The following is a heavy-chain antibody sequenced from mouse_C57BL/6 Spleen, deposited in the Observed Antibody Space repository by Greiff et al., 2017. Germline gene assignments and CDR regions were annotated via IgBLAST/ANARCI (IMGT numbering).Heavy chain of an antibody. CDR3: ARSGYYGSSYGYFDV. CDR2: IYPGDGDT. Sequence: VQLQQSGAELVKPGASVKISCKASGYAFSSYWMNWVKQRPGKGLEWIGQIYPGDGDTNYNGKFKGKATLTADKSSSTAYMQLSSLTSEDSAVYFCARSGYYGSSYGYFDVWGTGTTVTVSS. CDR1: GYAFSSYW. J-gene: IGHJ1*03. D-gene: IGHD1-1*01. V-gene: IGHV1-80*01.